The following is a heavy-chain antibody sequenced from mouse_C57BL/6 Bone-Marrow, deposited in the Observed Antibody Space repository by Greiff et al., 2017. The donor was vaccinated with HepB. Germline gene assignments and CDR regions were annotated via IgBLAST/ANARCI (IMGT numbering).Heavy chain of an antibody. J-gene: IGHJ3*01. Sequence: QVQLQQPGAELVKPGASVKMSCKASGYTFTSYWITWVKQRPGQGLERIGDIYPGSGSTNYNEKFKSKATLTVDTSSSTAYMQLSSLTSEDSAVYYCARLDSSGYVGFAYWGQGTLVTVSA. CDR3: ARLDSSGYVGFAY. D-gene: IGHD3-2*02. V-gene: IGHV1-55*01. CDR2: IYPGSGST. CDR1: GYTFTSYW.